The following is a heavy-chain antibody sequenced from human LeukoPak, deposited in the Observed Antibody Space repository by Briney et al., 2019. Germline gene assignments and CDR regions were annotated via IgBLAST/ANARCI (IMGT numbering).Heavy chain of an antibody. CDR1: GYTFTGYY. V-gene: IGHV1-2*02. CDR3: ARGDDFWSGYSGWFDP. Sequence: ASVKVSCKASGYTFTGYYMHWVRQAPGQGLEWMGWINPNSGGTNYAQKFQGSVTMTRDTSISTAYMELSRLRSDDTAVYYCARGDDFWSGYSGWFDPWGQGTLVTVSS. CDR2: INPNSGGT. D-gene: IGHD3-3*01. J-gene: IGHJ5*02.